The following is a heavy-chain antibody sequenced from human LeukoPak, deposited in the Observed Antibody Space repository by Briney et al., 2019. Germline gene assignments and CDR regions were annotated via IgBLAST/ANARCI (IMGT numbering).Heavy chain of an antibody. D-gene: IGHD2-2*01. CDR2: INPNSGGT. CDR1: GYTFTSYD. J-gene: IGHJ4*02. Sequence: VASVKVSCKASGYTFTSYDINWVRQAPGQGLEWMGWINPNSGGTNYAQKFQGRVTMTRDTSISTAYMELSRLRSDDTAVYYCARGNIVVVPAAIGDYWGQGTLVTVSS. CDR3: ARGNIVVVPAAIGDY. V-gene: IGHV1-2*02.